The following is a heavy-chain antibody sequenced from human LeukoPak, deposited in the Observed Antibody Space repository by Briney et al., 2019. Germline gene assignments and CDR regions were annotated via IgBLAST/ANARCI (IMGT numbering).Heavy chain of an antibody. CDR2: IYTSGST. Sequence: SETLSLTCTVSGGSISSGSYYWSWIRQPAGKGLEWIGRIYTSGSTNYNPSLKSRVTISVDTSKNQFSLKLSSVTAADTAVYYCARTVLTGIDDYWGQGTLVTVSS. J-gene: IGHJ4*02. V-gene: IGHV4-61*02. CDR3: ARTVLTGIDDY. D-gene: IGHD3-9*01. CDR1: GGSISSGSYY.